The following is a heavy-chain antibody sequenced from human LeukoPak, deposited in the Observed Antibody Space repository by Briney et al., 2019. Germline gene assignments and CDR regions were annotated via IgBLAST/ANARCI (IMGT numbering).Heavy chain of an antibody. J-gene: IGHJ4*02. Sequence: ASVKVSCKASGGTFSSYAISWVRQAPGQGLEWMGGIIPIFGTANYAQKFQGRVTITADESTSTACMELSSLRSEDTAVYYCASGRIVVDPSPLDYWGQGTLVTVSS. CDR2: IIPIFGTA. V-gene: IGHV1-69*13. D-gene: IGHD3-22*01. CDR1: GGTFSSYA. CDR3: ASGRIVVDPSPLDY.